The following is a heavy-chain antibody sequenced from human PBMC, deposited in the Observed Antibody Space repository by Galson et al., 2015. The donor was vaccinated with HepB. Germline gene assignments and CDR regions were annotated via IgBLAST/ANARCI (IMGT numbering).Heavy chain of an antibody. V-gene: IGHV3-30*04. D-gene: IGHD3-10*01. Sequence: SLRLSCAASGFTFNNYPMHWVRQAPGKGLEWVAFVSYNGSNQYFADSVKGRFTISGDISKNTLFLQMSSLRAEDTAVYYCARDPKRWFGEEDFSYGLDVWGQGTTVTVSS. CDR2: VSYNGSNQ. CDR1: GFTFNNYP. CDR3: ARDPKRWFGEEDFSYGLDV. J-gene: IGHJ6*02.